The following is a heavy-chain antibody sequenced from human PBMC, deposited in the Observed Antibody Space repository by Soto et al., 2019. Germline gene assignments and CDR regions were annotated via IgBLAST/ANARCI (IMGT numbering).Heavy chain of an antibody. CDR2: IYTSGST. V-gene: IGHV4-4*07. D-gene: IGHD3-10*01. Sequence: PSETLSLTCTVSGGSISSYYWSWIRQPAGKGLEWIGRIYTSGSTNYNPSLKSRVTMSVDTSKNQFSLKLSSVTAADTAVYYCAGAYYYGSGSYYPGVDVWGQGTTVTVS. CDR1: GGSISSYY. CDR3: AGAYYYGSGSYYPGVDV. J-gene: IGHJ6*02.